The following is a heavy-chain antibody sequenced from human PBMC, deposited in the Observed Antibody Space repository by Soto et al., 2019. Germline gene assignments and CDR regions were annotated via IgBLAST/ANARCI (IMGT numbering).Heavy chain of an antibody. CDR1: GGSISSSSYY. CDR2: IYYSGST. CDR3: ATTPQGGWIQLSSGGNNWFDP. V-gene: IGHV4-39*01. J-gene: IGHJ5*02. D-gene: IGHD5-18*01. Sequence: PSETLSLTCTVSGGSISSSSYYWGWIRQPPGKGLERIGSIYYSGSTYYNPSLKSRVTISVDTSKNQFSLKLSSVTAADTAVYYCATTPQGGWIQLSSGGNNWFDPWGQGTLVTVSS.